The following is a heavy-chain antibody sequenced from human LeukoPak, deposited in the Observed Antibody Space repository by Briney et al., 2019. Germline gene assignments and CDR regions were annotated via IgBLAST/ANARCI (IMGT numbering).Heavy chain of an antibody. CDR2: IYYSGST. J-gene: IGHJ3*02. V-gene: IGHV4-59*01. CDR3: AREGYSYGYGAFDI. CDR1: GGSISSYY. Sequence: SETLSLTCTVSGGSISSYYWSWIRQPPGKGLEWIGYIYYSGSTNYNPSLKSRVTISVDTSKNQFSLKLSSVTAADTAVYYCAREGYSYGYGAFDIWGQGTMVTVSS. D-gene: IGHD5-18*01.